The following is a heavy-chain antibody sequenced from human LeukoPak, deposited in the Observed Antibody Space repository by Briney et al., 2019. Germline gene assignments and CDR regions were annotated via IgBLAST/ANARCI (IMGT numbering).Heavy chain of an antibody. J-gene: IGHJ4*02. CDR1: GFTFSSYW. CDR3: AREFGRSRYFDY. CDR2: INSDGSFT. Sequence: GGSLRLSCAASGFTFSSYWMHWVRQAPGKGLVWVSRINSDGSFTNYADSVKGRFTISRDNAKNTLYLQMNSLRAEDTAVYYCAREFGRSRYFDYWGQGIPVTVSS. V-gene: IGHV3-74*01. D-gene: IGHD2-15*01.